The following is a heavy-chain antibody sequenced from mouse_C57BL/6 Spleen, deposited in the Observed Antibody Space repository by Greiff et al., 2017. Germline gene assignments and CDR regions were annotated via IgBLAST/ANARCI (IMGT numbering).Heavy chain of an antibody. CDR2: IDPETGGT. D-gene: IGHD2-5*01. V-gene: IGHV1-15*01. Sequence: QVQLKESGAELVRPGASVTLSCKASGYTFTDYEMHWVKQTPVHGLEWIGAIDPETGGTAYHQKFKGKAILTADKSSSTAYVELRSLTSEDSAVYYCTNICCSNLAWFAYWGQGTLVTVSA. CDR1: GYTFTDYE. CDR3: TNICCSNLAWFAY. J-gene: IGHJ3*01.